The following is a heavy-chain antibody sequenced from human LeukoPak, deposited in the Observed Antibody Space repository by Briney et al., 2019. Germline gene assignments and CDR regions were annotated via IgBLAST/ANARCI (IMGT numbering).Heavy chain of an antibody. CDR1: GGSISSYY. CDR3: ARSFYYDFWSGYYSMTVGAFDI. V-gene: IGHV4-59*01. Sequence: KPSEILSLTCTVSGGSISSYYWSWIRQPPGKGLEWIGYIYYSGSTNYNPSLKSRVTISVDTSKNQFSLKLSSVTAADTAVYYCARSFYYDFWSGYYSMTVGAFDIWGQGTMVTVSS. D-gene: IGHD3-3*01. CDR2: IYYSGST. J-gene: IGHJ3*02.